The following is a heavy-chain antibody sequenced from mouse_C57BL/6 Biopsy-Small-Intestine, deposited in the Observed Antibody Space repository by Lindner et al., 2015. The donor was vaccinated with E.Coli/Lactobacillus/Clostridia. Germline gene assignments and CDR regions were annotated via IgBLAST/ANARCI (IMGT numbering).Heavy chain of an antibody. D-gene: IGHD5-2*01. CDR2: IKASGGST. J-gene: IGHJ2*01. V-gene: IGHV1S22*01. Sequence: SVKVSCKASGYTFISYHMHWVRQAPGQGLEWMGIIKASGGSTIYAQKFQGRVTMTWDTSTSTVYMELSSLRSEDTAVYYCTREYPSSYYFDFWSQGTLVTVSS. CDR3: TREYPSSYYFDF. CDR1: GYTFISYH.